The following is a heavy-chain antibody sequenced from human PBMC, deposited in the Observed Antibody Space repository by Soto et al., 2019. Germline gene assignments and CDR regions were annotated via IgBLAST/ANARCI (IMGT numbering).Heavy chain of an antibody. D-gene: IGHD5-18*01. CDR2: ISYDGSDK. J-gene: IGHJ6*02. CDR1: GFTFSNYA. V-gene: IGHV3-30-3*01. CDR3: ARDTGPNGYNYYYFGMDV. Sequence: GSLRLSCAASGFTFSNYAMHWVRQAPGKGLEWVAVISYDGSDKYNANSVKGRFTISRDNSKNTLYLQMNSLRAEGTAVYYCARDTGPNGYNYYYFGMDVWGQGTTVTVSS.